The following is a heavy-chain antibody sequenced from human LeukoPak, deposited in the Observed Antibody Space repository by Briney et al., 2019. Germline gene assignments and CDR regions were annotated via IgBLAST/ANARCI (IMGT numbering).Heavy chain of an antibody. D-gene: IGHD3-22*01. CDR2: ISSSSSYI. Sequence: GGSLRLSXAASGFTFSSHSMNWVRQAPGKGLEWVSSISSSSSYIYYADSVKGRFTISRDNAKNSLYLQMNSLRAEDTAVYYCARVGGYYDSSGYPDAFDIWGQGTMVTVSS. CDR1: GFTFSSHS. J-gene: IGHJ3*02. CDR3: ARVGGYYDSSGYPDAFDI. V-gene: IGHV3-21*01.